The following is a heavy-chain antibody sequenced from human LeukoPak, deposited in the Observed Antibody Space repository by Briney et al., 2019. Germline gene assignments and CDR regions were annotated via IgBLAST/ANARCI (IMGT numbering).Heavy chain of an antibody. J-gene: IGHJ6*02. CDR3: ARACGASCYAVDYYYYGMDV. CDR2: ICMSSDYI. Sequence: GGSLRLSCAASGFAFNTYTVNWVRQAPGKGLEWVSSICMSSDYIYYADSVRGRFTLSRDNARKSLYLQMNSLSAEDTAVYYCARACGASCYAVDYYYYGMDVWGQGTTVTVSS. CDR1: GFAFNTYT. D-gene: IGHD2-15*01. V-gene: IGHV3-21*01.